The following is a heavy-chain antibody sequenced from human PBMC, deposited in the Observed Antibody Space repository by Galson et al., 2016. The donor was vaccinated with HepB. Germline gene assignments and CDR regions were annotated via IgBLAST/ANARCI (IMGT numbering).Heavy chain of an antibody. Sequence: SETLSLTCTVSGGSIKSTSYYWGWIRQPQGKGLEWIGSLYYSGNSDYNPSLKSRVTMSVDTSKNQFTLKLSSATAADTAVYFCARATEYDVLAGYSWVGVWGQGILVTVSS. CDR3: ARATEYDVLAGYSWVGV. CDR2: LYYSGNS. J-gene: IGHJ4*02. V-gene: IGHV4-39*01. CDR1: GGSIKSTSYY. D-gene: IGHD3-9*01.